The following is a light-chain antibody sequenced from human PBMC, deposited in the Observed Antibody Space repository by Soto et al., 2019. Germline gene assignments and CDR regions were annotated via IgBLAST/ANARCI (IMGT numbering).Light chain of an antibody. V-gene: IGKV3-11*01. CDR3: QQHSNRPPEFT. CDR2: DAA. J-gene: IGKJ5*01. CDR1: QSGSSN. Sequence: DIVMTHFPATLSVSPGXXXXXXXXXXQSGSSNCAWYQQKPGQAPSLLLYDAATRETGIPATFSGSGSGTDFTLTISSIEPEDFAVYYCQQHSNRPPEFTFGQGTRLEIK.